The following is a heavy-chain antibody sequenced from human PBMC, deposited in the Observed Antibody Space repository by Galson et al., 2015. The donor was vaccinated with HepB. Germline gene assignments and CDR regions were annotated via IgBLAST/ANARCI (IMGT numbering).Heavy chain of an antibody. CDR1: GFTFSDYY. CDR3: ARVPVVGATQRYYYYGMDV. CDR2: ISSSSSYT. J-gene: IGHJ6*02. V-gene: IGHV3-11*05. D-gene: IGHD1-26*01. Sequence: SLRLSCAASGFTFSDYYMSWIRQAPGKGLEWVSYISSSSSYTNYADSVKGRFTISRDNAKNSLYLQMNSLRAEDTAVYYCARVPVVGATQRYYYYGMDVWGQGTTVTVSS.